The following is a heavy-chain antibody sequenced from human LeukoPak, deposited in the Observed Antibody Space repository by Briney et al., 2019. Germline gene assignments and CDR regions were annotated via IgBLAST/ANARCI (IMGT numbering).Heavy chain of an antibody. Sequence: TGGSLRLSRAASGFDFSSNWMHWVRHAPGQGLVWVSRIKGDGISTNYADSVKGRSTISRDIAKNTLYLQMNSLRAEDTGVYYCAKDHYWSIDYWGRGTLVTVSS. V-gene: IGHV3-74*01. CDR3: AKDHYWSIDY. CDR1: GFDFSSNW. J-gene: IGHJ4*02. CDR2: IKGDGIST. D-gene: IGHD3-3*01.